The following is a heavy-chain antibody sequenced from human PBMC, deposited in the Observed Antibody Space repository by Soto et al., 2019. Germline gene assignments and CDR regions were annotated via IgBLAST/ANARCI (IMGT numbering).Heavy chain of an antibody. D-gene: IGHD6-13*01. CDR3: ARDRSALPAAVRNGMDV. CDR2: VNTGNGNT. V-gene: IGHV1-3*04. J-gene: IGHJ6*02. Sequence: ASVKVSCKAPGHTFTNFAIHWVRQAPGQGLEWMGWVNTGNGNTKYSQKFQGRVTITRDTSASTAYMELSSLRSDDSAVYYCARDRSALPAAVRNGMDVWGQGTSVTVSS. CDR1: GHTFTNFA.